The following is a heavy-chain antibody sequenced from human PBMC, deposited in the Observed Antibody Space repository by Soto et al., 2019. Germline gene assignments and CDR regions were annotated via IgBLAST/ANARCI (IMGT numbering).Heavy chain of an antibody. V-gene: IGHV3-23*01. Sequence: PVGSLRLSCAASGFTFSSYAMSWVRQAPGKGLEWVSAISGSGGSTYYADSVKGRFTISRDNSKNTLYLQMNSLRAEDTAVYYCAKGGSSGWYYFDYWGQGTLVTVSS. CDR1: GFTFSSYA. CDR3: AKGGSSGWYYFDY. J-gene: IGHJ4*02. CDR2: ISGSGGST. D-gene: IGHD6-19*01.